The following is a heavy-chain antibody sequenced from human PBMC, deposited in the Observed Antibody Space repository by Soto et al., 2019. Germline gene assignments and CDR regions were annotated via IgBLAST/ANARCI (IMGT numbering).Heavy chain of an antibody. D-gene: IGHD3-16*01. J-gene: IGHJ4*02. V-gene: IGHV3-23*01. Sequence: EVQLLDSGGGLVQPGGSLRLSCAASGFTFSNYAMTWVRQGPGKGLEWVSGISGSGGRSYYADSVKGRFTISRDNSKSTLYLQMNSLSAADTAVYYCAKAYFVWSSEQPYYFDYWGQGTLVTVSS. CDR3: AKAYFVWSSEQPYYFDY. CDR2: ISGSGGRS. CDR1: GFTFSNYA.